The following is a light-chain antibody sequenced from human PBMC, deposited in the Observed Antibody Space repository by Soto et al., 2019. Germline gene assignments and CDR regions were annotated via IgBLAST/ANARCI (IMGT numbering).Light chain of an antibody. Sequence: EIVLTQSPATLSLSPGERATLSCRASQSLSSYLAWYQQKPGQAPRLLIYDASNRATGIPARFSGSGSGTDFTLTISSLEPEDFAVYYCQQRSNWLTFGGGTKVKIK. CDR1: QSLSSY. CDR3: QQRSNWLT. CDR2: DAS. V-gene: IGKV3-11*01. J-gene: IGKJ4*01.